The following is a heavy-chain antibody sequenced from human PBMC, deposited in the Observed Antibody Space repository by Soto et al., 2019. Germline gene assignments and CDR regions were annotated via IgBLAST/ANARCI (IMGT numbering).Heavy chain of an antibody. CDR3: ARSYGSGSRPFDY. CDR2: IIPILGMS. CDR1: GGTFTSYT. Sequence: QVHLLQSGAEMKKPGSSVKVSCTAFGGTFTSYTFNWVRQAPGQRLEWMGRIIPILGMSSSAHNFQGRLTMIADKSTNTSYMVLSSLISDDTAIYYCARSYGSGSRPFDYWGQGTLVTVSS. J-gene: IGHJ4*02. V-gene: IGHV1-69*02. D-gene: IGHD3-10*01.